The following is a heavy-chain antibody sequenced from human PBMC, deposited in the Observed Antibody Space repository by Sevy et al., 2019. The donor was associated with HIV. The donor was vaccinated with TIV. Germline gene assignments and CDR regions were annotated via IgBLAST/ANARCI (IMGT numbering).Heavy chain of an antibody. Sequence: GGSLRLSCAASGFTFDDYAMHWVRQAPGKGLEWVSGISWNSGSIGYADSVKGRFTISRDNAKNSLYLQMNSLRAEDTALYYCAKDSGYYYGSGSNRYYYGMDVWGQGTTVTVYS. D-gene: IGHD3-10*01. CDR1: GFTFDDYA. J-gene: IGHJ6*02. CDR3: AKDSGYYYGSGSNRYYYGMDV. CDR2: ISWNSGSI. V-gene: IGHV3-9*01.